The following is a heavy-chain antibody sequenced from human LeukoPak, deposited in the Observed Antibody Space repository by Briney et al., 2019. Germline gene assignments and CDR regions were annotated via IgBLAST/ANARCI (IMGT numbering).Heavy chain of an antibody. CDR3: ARDSCGDCYLCDH. CDR1: GFPFSSYG. J-gene: IGHJ4*02. CDR2: ISYNENKI. Sequence: GRSLRLSCAASGFPFSSYGVHWVRQGPGKGLEWVALISYNENKIYYADSVKGRFTISRDNSRNTLFLQMDSLRADDTAVYYCARDSCGDCYLCDHWGQGTLVTVSS. D-gene: IGHD2-21*02. V-gene: IGHV3-30*03.